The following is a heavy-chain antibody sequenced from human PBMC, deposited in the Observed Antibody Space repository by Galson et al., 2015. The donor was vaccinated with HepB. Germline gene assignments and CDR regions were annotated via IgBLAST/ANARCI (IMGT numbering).Heavy chain of an antibody. Sequence: SVKVSCKASGYTFTSYAMHWVRQAPGQRLEWMGWINAGNGNTKYSQKFQGRVTITRDTSASTAYMELSSLRSEDTAVYYCARDHCSGGSCLHPLEYWGQGTLVTVSS. D-gene: IGHD2-15*01. V-gene: IGHV1-3*01. CDR2: INAGNGNT. CDR3: ARDHCSGGSCLHPLEY. J-gene: IGHJ4*02. CDR1: GYTFTSYA.